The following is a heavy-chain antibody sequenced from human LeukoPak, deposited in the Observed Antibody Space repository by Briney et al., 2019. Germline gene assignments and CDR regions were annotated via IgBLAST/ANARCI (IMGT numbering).Heavy chain of an antibody. Sequence: ASVKVSCKASGYTFTSYDINWVRQATGQGLEWMGWMNPNSGNTGYAQKFQGRVTMTRNTSISTAYMELSSLRSEDTAVYYCAQYSGSYWGAFDIWGQGTMVTVSS. CDR2: MNPNSGNT. D-gene: IGHD1-26*01. V-gene: IGHV1-8*01. J-gene: IGHJ3*02. CDR3: AQYSGSYWGAFDI. CDR1: GYTFTSYD.